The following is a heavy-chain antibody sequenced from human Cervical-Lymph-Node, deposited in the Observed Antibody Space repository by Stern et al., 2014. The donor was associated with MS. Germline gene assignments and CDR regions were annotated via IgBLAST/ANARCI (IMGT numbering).Heavy chain of an antibody. Sequence: QVQLVQSGAEVKKPGSSVKVSCKAYGGTFSSYAISWVRQAPGKGLEWMGGIIPIFGTANSAQHVQGRVTITADESTSTAYMELSSLRSEDTAVYYCARGELKEGLVRGMDVWGQGTTVTVSS. D-gene: IGHD1-26*01. J-gene: IGHJ6*02. V-gene: IGHV1-69*01. CDR3: ARGELKEGLVRGMDV. CDR2: IIPIFGTA. CDR1: GGTFSSYA.